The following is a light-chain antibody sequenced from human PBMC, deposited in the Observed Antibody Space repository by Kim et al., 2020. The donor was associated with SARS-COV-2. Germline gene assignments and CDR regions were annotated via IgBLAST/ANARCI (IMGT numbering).Light chain of an antibody. Sequence: VALGQTVRITCQGDSIRSYYATGYQQKPGQAPIVVIYGKNNRPSGIPDRFSGSSSGNTASLTITGTQAGDEADYYCNSRGSNDNVVFGGGTQLTVL. CDR3: NSRGSNDNVV. CDR1: SIRSYY. CDR2: GKN. V-gene: IGLV3-19*01. J-gene: IGLJ2*01.